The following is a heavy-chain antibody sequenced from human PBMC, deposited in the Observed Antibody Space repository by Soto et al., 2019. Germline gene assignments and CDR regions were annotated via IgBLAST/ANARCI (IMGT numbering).Heavy chain of an antibody. D-gene: IGHD2-21*02. CDR3: ARVPHYCGGDCYYFDY. V-gene: IGHV1-69*13. CDR1: GGTFSSYA. J-gene: IGHJ4*02. Sequence: SVKVSCKASGGTFSSYAISWVRQAPGQGLEWMGGIIPIFGTANYAQKFQGRVTITADESTSTAYMELSSLRSEDTAVYYCARVPHYCGGDCYYFDYWGQGTLVTVS. CDR2: IIPIFGTA.